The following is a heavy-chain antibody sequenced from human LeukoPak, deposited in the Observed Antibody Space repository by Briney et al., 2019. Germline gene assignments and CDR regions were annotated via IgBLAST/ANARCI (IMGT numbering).Heavy chain of an antibody. Sequence: ASVKVSCKASGYTFTGYYMHWVRQAPGQGLEWMGWINPYSGGTNYAQKFQGRVTMTRDTSISTAYMELSRLRSDDTAVYYCASIRDGSPFDYWGQGTLVTVSS. CDR1: GYTFTGYY. CDR3: ASIRDGSPFDY. D-gene: IGHD5-24*01. V-gene: IGHV1-2*02. J-gene: IGHJ4*02. CDR2: INPYSGGT.